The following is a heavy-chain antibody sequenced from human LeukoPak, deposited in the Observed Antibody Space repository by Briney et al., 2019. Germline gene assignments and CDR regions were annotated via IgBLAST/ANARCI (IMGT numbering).Heavy chain of an antibody. CDR1: GYTFTGYY. J-gene: IGHJ5*02. D-gene: IGHD3-22*01. CDR3: ARLSGYCNWFDP. Sequence: ASVKVSCKASGYTFTGYYMHWVRQAPGQGLEWMGWINPNSVGTNYAQKFQGRVTMTRDTSISTAYMELSRLRSDDTAVYYCARLSGYCNWFDPWGQGTLVTVSS. CDR2: INPNSVGT. V-gene: IGHV1-2*02.